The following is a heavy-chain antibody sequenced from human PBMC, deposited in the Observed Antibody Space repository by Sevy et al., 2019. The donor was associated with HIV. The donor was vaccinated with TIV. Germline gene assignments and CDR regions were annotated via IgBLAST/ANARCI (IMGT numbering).Heavy chain of an antibody. D-gene: IGHD3-3*01. CDR3: ARGGDGVVPSPIIGLGPWTKYWYFDL. Sequence: SETLSLTCAVSGGSFSGHSWDWIRRPPGKGLEWIGEVNHSGSTNYNPSLKSRVTISVDTSKNQFSLKLNFVTAADTAVYYCARGGDGVVPSPIIGLGPWTKYWYFDLWGRGTLVTVSS. CDR2: VNHSGST. CDR1: GGSFSGHS. J-gene: IGHJ2*01. V-gene: IGHV4-34*01.